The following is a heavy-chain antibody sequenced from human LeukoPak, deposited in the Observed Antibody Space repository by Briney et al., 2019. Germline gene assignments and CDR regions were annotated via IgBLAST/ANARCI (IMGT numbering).Heavy chain of an antibody. CDR2: ITWDAGST. V-gene: IGHV3-43D*03. J-gene: IGHJ4*02. CDR1: GFTFSSYG. Sequence: GGTLRLSCAASGFTFSSYGMNWVRQAPGKGLEWVSLITWDAGSTYYADSVKGRFTISRDNSKNSLYLQMNSLRPEDTALYYCAKGTSSWHEFDYWGQGTLVTVSS. CDR3: AKGTSSWHEFDY. D-gene: IGHD6-13*01.